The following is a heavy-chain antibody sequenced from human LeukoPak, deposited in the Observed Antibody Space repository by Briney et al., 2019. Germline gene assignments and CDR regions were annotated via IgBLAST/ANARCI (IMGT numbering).Heavy chain of an antibody. V-gene: IGHV3-7*01. Sequence: GGSLRLSCTASGFTFSDYWMTWVRQPPGKGPEWVANIKQDGSQRYYVDSVRGRFTISRDNAKNSLFLQMRGLRAEDTGVYYCARRGGSSSRRSPIDYWGQGTLVTVSS. J-gene: IGHJ4*02. D-gene: IGHD6-6*01. CDR1: GFTFSDYW. CDR3: ARRGGSSSRRSPIDY. CDR2: IKQDGSQR.